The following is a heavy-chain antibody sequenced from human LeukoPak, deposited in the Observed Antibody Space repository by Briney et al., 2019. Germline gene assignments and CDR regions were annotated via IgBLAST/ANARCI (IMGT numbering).Heavy chain of an antibody. J-gene: IGHJ4*02. D-gene: IGHD6-13*01. CDR1: GLTDNSNY. CDR3: ARTAGTATPFGDY. Sequence: GGSLTLACSPSGLTDNSNYLSWVSPPPAKELEGVEVICSGGSTYYADSVKGRFTISRDNSKNTLYLQMNSLRAEDTAAYYCARTAGTATPFGDYWGQGTLVTVSS. V-gene: IGHV3-66*01. CDR2: ICSGGST.